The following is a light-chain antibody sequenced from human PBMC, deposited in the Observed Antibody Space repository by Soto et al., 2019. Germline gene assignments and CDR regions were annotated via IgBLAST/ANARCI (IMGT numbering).Light chain of an antibody. CDR2: AAS. CDR1: QGISIY. CDR3: QQYYSYPPLT. J-gene: IGKJ4*01. Sequence: AIRMTQSPSSFSSSTGDRVTLTCRASQGISIYLALYQQKPGKAPKLLIYAASTLQSGGPSRFIGSGSGTDFTLTISCLQSEDFATYYCQQYYSYPPLTFGGGTKVDIK. V-gene: IGKV1-8*01.